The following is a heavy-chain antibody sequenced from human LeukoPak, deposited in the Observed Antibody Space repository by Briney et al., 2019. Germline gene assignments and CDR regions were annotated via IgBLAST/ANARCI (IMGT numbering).Heavy chain of an antibody. J-gene: IGHJ5*02. D-gene: IGHD4-17*01. Sequence: SEALSLTCTVSGGSISSYYWSWIRQPPGKGLEWIGYIYYSGSTNYNPSLKSRVTISVDTSKNQFSLKLSSVTAADTAVYYCARMTYGDYAGWFDPWGQGTLVTVSS. CDR1: GGSISSYY. CDR2: IYYSGST. V-gene: IGHV4-59*08. CDR3: ARMTYGDYAGWFDP.